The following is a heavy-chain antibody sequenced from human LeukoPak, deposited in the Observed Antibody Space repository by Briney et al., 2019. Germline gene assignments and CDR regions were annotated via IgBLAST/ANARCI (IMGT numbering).Heavy chain of an antibody. V-gene: IGHV1-69*13. J-gene: IGHJ6*04. CDR1: GGTFSSYA. Sequence: SVKVSCKASGGTFSSYAISWVRQAPGQGLEWMGGIIPIFGTANYAQRFQGRVTITADESTSTAYMELSSLRSEDTAVYYCGGPYCSGGSCYSRVKYGMDVWGKGTTVTVSS. CDR2: IIPIFGTA. D-gene: IGHD2-15*01. CDR3: GGPYCSGGSCYSRVKYGMDV.